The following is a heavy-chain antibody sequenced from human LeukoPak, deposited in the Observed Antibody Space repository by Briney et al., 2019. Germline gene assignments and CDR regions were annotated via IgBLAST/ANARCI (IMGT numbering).Heavy chain of an antibody. V-gene: IGHV4-59*01. Sequence: SETLSLTCTVSGGSISSYYWSWIRQPPGKGLEWVGYIYYSGSTNYNPSLNSRVTISVDTSKNQFSLKLSSVTAADTAVYYCARGRGGYFDYWGQGTLVTVSS. J-gene: IGHJ4*02. CDR3: ARGRGGYFDY. CDR1: GGSISSYY. D-gene: IGHD3-10*01. CDR2: IYYSGST.